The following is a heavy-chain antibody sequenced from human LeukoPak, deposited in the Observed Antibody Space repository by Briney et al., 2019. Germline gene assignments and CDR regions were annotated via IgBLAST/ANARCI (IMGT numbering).Heavy chain of an antibody. J-gene: IGHJ5*02. CDR1: GGTFSSYA. CDR2: IIPIFGTA. V-gene: IGHV1-69*05. Sequence: GASVKVSCKASGGTFSSYAISWVRQAPGQGLEWMGGIIPIFGTANYAQKFQGRVTFTTDESTSTAYMELSSLRSEDTAVYYCARGPPGSGSYLFSSWFDPWGQGILVTVSS. D-gene: IGHD3-10*01. CDR3: ARGPPGSGSYLFSSWFDP.